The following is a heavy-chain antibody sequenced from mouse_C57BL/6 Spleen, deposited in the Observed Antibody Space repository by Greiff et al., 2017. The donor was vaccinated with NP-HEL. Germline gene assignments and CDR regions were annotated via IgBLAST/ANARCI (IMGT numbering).Heavy chain of an antibody. D-gene: IGHD1-1*01. CDR2: IDPSDSET. CDR1: GYTFTSYW. Sequence: QVQLQQPGAELVRPGSSVKLSCKASGYTFTSYWMHWVKQRPIQGLEWIGNIDPSDSETHYNQKFKDKATLTVDKSSSTAYMQLSSLTSEDSAVYYCARFTTVVARDYFDYWGQGTTLTVSS. J-gene: IGHJ2*01. V-gene: IGHV1-52*01. CDR3: ARFTTVVARDYFDY.